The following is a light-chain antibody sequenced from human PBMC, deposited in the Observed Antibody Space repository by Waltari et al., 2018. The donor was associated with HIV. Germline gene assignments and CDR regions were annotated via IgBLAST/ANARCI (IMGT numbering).Light chain of an antibody. CDR3: YSTDTTGYEMV. J-gene: IGLJ3*02. CDR2: DDN. V-gene: IGLV3-10*01. CDR1: ALPKRN. Sequence: SYELTQPPSVSVSPGQTATITCSGDALPKRNAYLYQQRSGQAPVLVMYDDNKRPSGIPEGCSGSTSGTTATLTVSRAQVDDEADYYCYSTDTTGYEMVFGGGTKLTVL.